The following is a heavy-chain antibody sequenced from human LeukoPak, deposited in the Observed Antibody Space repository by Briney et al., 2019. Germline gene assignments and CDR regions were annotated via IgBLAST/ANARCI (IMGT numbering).Heavy chain of an antibody. Sequence: GGSLRLSCAASGFTFSSYAMSRVRQAPGKGLEWVSGISGSGGSTYYAHSVKGRFTISRDNSKNTLYLQMNSLRAEDTAVYYCAKVEQQWNFDYWGQGTLVTVSS. J-gene: IGHJ4*02. V-gene: IGHV3-23*01. CDR1: GFTFSSYA. D-gene: IGHD6-13*01. CDR3: AKVEQQWNFDY. CDR2: ISGSGGST.